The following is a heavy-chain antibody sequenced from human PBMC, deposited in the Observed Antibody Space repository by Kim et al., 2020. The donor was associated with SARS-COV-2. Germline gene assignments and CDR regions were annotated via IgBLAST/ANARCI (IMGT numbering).Heavy chain of an antibody. Sequence: GGSLRLSCAASGFTFSNAWMIWVRQAPGKGLEWVGRIKSKTDGGTTDYAAPVKGRFTISRDDSKNTLYLQMNSLKTEDTAVYYCTTDPTALQPFDYWGQGTLVTVSS. CDR3: TTDPTALQPFDY. CDR2: IKSKTDGGTT. V-gene: IGHV3-15*01. D-gene: IGHD4-4*01. J-gene: IGHJ4*02. CDR1: GFTFSNAW.